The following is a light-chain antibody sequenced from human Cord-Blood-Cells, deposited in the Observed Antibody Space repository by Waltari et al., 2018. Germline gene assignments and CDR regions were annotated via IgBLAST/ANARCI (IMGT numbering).Light chain of an antibody. V-gene: IGKV3-20*01. CDR2: GAS. CDR3: QQYGSSPWT. J-gene: IGKJ1*01. CDR1: QSVSSSY. Sequence: ELVLTQSPGPLSLSPAERATLSCRASQSVSSSYLAWYQQKPGQAPRLLIYGASSRATGIPNRFSGSGSGTDFTLTISRLEPEDFAVYYCQQYGSSPWTFGQGTKVEIK.